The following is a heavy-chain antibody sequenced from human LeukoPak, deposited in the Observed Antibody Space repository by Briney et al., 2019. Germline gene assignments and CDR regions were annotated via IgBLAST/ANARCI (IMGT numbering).Heavy chain of an antibody. CDR1: GFTFSSYW. Sequence: GGSLRLSCAASGFTFSSYWMSWVRQAPGKGLEWVANIKQDGSEKYYVDSVKGRFTISRDNAKNSLYLQMNSLRAEDTAVYYCARDRPWRWELLGYLDYWGQGTLVTVSS. CDR2: IKQDGSEK. J-gene: IGHJ4*02. CDR3: ARDRPWRWELLGYLDY. D-gene: IGHD1-26*01. V-gene: IGHV3-7*01.